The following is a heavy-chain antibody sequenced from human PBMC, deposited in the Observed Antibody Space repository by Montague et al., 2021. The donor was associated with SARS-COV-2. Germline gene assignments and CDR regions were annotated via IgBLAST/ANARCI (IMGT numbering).Heavy chain of an antibody. CDR3: ARLRDGVVPSPILGVGPYYSYYYMDV. CDR2: INHGGST. V-gene: IGHV4-34*01. D-gene: IGHD3-10*01. J-gene: IGHJ6*03. CDR1: GTSFSGYY. Sequence: SETRSLTCADHGTSFSGYYWNWIRQPPGKGLKWIGEINHGGSTKYSPSLKSRLTISADTSKNQFSLKLTSVAAADTAVYYCARLRDGVVPSPILGVGPYYSYYYMDVWGRGTTVTVSS.